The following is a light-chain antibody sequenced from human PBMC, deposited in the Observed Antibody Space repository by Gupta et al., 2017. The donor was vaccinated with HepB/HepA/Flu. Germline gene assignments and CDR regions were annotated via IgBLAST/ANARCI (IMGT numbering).Light chain of an antibody. V-gene: IGKV3-11*01. CDR1: QSVGSS. CDR3: QQRRSWPVS. Sequence: EIVLTQSPATLSLSPGERATLSCRAGQSVGSSLAWYQQKPGQSPRLLIYNTSNRATGIPARFSGSGSGTDFTLTISSLEPEDFAVYYCQQRRSWPVSFGGGTXVEIK. CDR2: NTS. J-gene: IGKJ4*01.